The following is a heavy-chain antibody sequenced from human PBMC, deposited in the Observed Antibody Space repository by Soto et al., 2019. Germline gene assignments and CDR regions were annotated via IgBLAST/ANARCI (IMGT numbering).Heavy chain of an antibody. J-gene: IGHJ4*02. CDR3: ARDKITGLFDF. Sequence: SETLSLTCAVYGGSFSGYYWTWIRQPPGTGLEWIGEINHSGSTNYNPSLKSRVTISVDTSKNQFSLKLTSVTAADTAVYYCARDKITGLFDFWGQGNLVTVSS. V-gene: IGHV4-34*01. D-gene: IGHD2-8*02. CDR1: GGSFSGYY. CDR2: INHSGST.